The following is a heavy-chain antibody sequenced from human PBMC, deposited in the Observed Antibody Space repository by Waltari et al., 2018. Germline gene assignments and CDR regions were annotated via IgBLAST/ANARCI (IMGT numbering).Heavy chain of an antibody. J-gene: IGHJ3*01. D-gene: IGHD1-26*01. CDR3: ARELIWPGELGPFDL. Sequence: EVQLVQSGTQVKKPGESLRISCKASGYSFSSYWIGWVRQMPGKGMEWMGIILPRDSATRYTPSSQGRVTISADKSTGTAYLQFSSLTASDTAMYFCARELIWPGELGPFDLWGQGTFVSVSS. CDR2: ILPRDSAT. V-gene: IGHV5-51*01. CDR1: GYSFSSYW.